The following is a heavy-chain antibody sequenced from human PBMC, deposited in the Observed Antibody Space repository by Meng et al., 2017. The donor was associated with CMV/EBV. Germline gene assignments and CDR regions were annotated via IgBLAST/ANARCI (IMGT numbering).Heavy chain of an antibody. J-gene: IGHJ4*02. CDR3: AREDIVVVPAARGFDY. V-gene: IGHV4-4*07. CDR1: GGSISSYY. D-gene: IGHD2-2*01. Sequence: QVQLQCSGPGLVKPSETLSLTCTVSGGSISSYYWSWIRQPAGKGLEWIGRIYTSGSTNYNPSLKSRVTMSVDTSKNQFSLKLSSVTAADTAVYYCAREDIVVVPAARGFDYWGQGTLVTVSS. CDR2: IYTSGST.